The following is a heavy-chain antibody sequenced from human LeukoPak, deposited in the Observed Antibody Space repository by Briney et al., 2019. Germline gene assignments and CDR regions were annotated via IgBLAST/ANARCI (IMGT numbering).Heavy chain of an antibody. CDR2: ISNSGSTL. CDR3: ARDALGSYDY. J-gene: IGHJ4*02. CDR1: GFAFSDFY. D-gene: IGHD3-10*01. Sequence: GGPLRLSCAASGFAFSDFYMFWIRQAPGKGLEWISYISNSGSTLYYADSVKGRFTISRDNDKNLLYLQMNSLRDDDTAVYYCARDALGSYDYWGQGTLVTVSS. V-gene: IGHV3-11*01.